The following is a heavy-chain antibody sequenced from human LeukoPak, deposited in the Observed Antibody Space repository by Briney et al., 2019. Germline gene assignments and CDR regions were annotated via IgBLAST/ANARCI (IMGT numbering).Heavy chain of an antibody. D-gene: IGHD3-10*01. CDR2: INHSGGT. Sequence: SETLSLTCAVYGGSFSGYYWSWIRQPPGKGLEWIGEINHSGGTNYNPSLKSRVTISVDTSKNQFSLKLSSVTAADTAVYYCASNYGTYYFDYWGQGTLVTVSS. J-gene: IGHJ4*02. CDR3: ASNYGTYYFDY. V-gene: IGHV4-34*01. CDR1: GGSFSGYY.